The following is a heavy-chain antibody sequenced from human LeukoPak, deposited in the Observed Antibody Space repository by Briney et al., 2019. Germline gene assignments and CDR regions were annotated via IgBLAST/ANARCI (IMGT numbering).Heavy chain of an antibody. V-gene: IGHV1-69*13. CDR3: ARANHRHSYGRPSYYYMDV. Sequence: GASVKVSCKASGGTFSSYAISWVRQAPGQGLEWMGGIIPIFGTANYAQKFQGRVTITADESTSTAYMELSSLRSEDTAVYYCARANHRHSYGRPSYYYMDVWGKGTTVTVSS. CDR1: GGTFSSYA. J-gene: IGHJ6*03. CDR2: IIPIFGTA. D-gene: IGHD5-18*01.